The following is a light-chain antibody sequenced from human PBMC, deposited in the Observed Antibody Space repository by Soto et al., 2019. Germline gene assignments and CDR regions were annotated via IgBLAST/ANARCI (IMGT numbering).Light chain of an antibody. Sequence: EIAMTQSPATLSVSPGERATLSCRASQSVSTDLAWYQQKPGQAPRRLIYGASTRATGIPARFSGSGSGTEFTLTINSLQSEDLAVYYCHQYNDWPRFTFGPGTKVDIK. CDR2: GAS. V-gene: IGKV3-15*01. CDR1: QSVSTD. J-gene: IGKJ3*01. CDR3: HQYNDWPRFT.